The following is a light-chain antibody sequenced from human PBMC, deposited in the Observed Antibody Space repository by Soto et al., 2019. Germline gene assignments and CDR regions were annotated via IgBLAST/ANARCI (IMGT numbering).Light chain of an antibody. CDR2: STS. CDR1: SGSVSTSYY. Sequence: QTVVTQEPSFSVSPGGTVTLTCGLSSGSVSTSYYPSWYQQTPGQAPRTLIYSTSTRSSGVPDRFSGSILGNKAALTITGAQADDESDYYCVLYMGSGISVLGGGTKLTVL. CDR3: VLYMGSGISV. J-gene: IGLJ3*02. V-gene: IGLV8-61*01.